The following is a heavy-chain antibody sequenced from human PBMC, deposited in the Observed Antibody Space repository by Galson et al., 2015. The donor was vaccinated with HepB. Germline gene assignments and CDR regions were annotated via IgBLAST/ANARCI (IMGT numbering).Heavy chain of an antibody. CDR1: GFTFSSYA. V-gene: IGHV3-30*04. CDR2: ISYDGSNK. Sequence: SLRLSCAASGFTFSSYAMHWVRQAPGRGLEWVAVISYDGSNKYYADSVKGRFTISRDNSKNTLYLQMNSLRAEDTAVYYCARSVLAGPYFDYWGQGTLVTVSS. D-gene: IGHD6-19*01. CDR3: ARSVLAGPYFDY. J-gene: IGHJ4*02.